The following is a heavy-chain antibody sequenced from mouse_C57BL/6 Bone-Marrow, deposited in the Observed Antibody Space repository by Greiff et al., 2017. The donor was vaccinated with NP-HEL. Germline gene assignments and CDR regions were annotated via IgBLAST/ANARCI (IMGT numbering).Heavy chain of an antibody. V-gene: IGHV5-16*01. Sequence: EVQRVESEGGLVQPGSSMKLSCTASGFTFSDYYMAWVRQVPEKGLEWVANINYDGSSTYYLDSLKSRFIISRDNAKNILYLQMSSLKSEDTATYYCARVLTVVPFDYWGQGTTLTVSS. J-gene: IGHJ2*01. CDR1: GFTFSDYY. CDR2: INYDGSST. D-gene: IGHD1-1*01. CDR3: ARVLTVVPFDY.